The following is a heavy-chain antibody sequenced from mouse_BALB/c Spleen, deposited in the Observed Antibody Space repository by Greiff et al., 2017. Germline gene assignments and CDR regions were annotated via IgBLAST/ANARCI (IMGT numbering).Heavy chain of an antibody. V-gene: IGHV5-12-1*01. CDR2: ISSGGGST. CDR3: ARRLPYAMDY. J-gene: IGHJ4*01. Sequence: EVKLEESGGGLVKPGGSLKLSCAASGFAFSSYDMSWVRQTPEKRLEWVAYISSGGGSTYYPDTVKGRFTISRDNAKNTLYLQMSSLKSEDTAMYYCARRLPYAMDYWGQGTSVTVSS. D-gene: IGHD5-5*01. CDR1: GFAFSSYD.